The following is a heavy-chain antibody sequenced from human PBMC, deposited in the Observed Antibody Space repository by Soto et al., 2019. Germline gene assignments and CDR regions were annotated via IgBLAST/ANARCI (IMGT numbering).Heavy chain of an antibody. D-gene: IGHD6-19*01. CDR2: MNPNSGNT. Sequence: ASVKVSCKASGYTFTSYDINWVRQATGQGLEWMGWMNPNSGNTGYAQKFQGRVTMPRNTSITTAYMELSSLRSEDTAVYYCARERTVAGNDYWGQGTLVTVSS. V-gene: IGHV1-8*01. CDR1: GYTFTSYD. CDR3: ARERTVAGNDY. J-gene: IGHJ4*02.